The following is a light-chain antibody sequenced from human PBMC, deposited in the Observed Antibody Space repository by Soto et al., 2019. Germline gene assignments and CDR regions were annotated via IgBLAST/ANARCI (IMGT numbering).Light chain of an antibody. J-gene: IGKJ3*01. CDR2: GAS. CDR1: QSINTN. V-gene: IGKV3-15*01. CDR3: QQYHHWPPKVT. Sequence: DIVMTQSPATLSVSPGERGTLSCRASQSINTNLAWYQQKPGQAPRLLIYGASTRATVIPARFSGSGSGTEFTLTISGLQADDFAVYYCQQYHHWPPKVTFGPGTSVDI.